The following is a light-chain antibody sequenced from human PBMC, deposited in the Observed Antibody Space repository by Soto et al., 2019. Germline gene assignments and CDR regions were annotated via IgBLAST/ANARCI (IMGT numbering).Light chain of an antibody. J-gene: IGLJ2*01. Sequence: SYELTQPPSVSVSPGQTASITCSGDKLGDKYASWYQQRPGQSPVLVIYQDNKRPSGIPERFSGSNSGNTATLTISETQAMDEADYYCQAWDSSTLVFGGGTKVTVL. V-gene: IGLV3-1*01. CDR1: KLGDKY. CDR2: QDN. CDR3: QAWDSSTLV.